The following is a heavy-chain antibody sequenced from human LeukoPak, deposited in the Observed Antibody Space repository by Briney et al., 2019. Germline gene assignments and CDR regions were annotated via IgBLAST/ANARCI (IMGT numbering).Heavy chain of an antibody. CDR1: GGTISSYY. D-gene: IGHD3-10*01. J-gene: IGHJ5*02. CDR3: ARVSAVLCFGELYAAGWFDP. V-gene: IGHV4-59*01. CDR2: IYYSGST. Sequence: SETLTLTCTASGGTISSYYRSWIRQPPGKGLEWIGYIYYSGSTHYNPSLKSRFTISVDKSKNQFFLKLSSVTAADTAVYYCARVSAVLCFGELYAAGWFDPRGQGTLVTVS.